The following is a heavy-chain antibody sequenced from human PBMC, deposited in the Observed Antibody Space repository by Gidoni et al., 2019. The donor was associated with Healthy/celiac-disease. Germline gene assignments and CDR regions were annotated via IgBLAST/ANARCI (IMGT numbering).Heavy chain of an antibody. J-gene: IGHJ4*02. CDR1: GFTFSSSA. CDR2: ISGSGGST. D-gene: IGHD2-15*01. Sequence: EVQLLESGGGLVQPGGSLRLSCAASGFTFSSSAMSWVRQAPGKGLEWVSAISGSGGSTYYADSVKGRFTISRDNSKNTLYLQMNSLRAEDTAVYYCAKAGPWLGGGSCYADYWGQGTLVTVSS. CDR3: AKAGPWLGGGSCYADY. V-gene: IGHV3-23*01.